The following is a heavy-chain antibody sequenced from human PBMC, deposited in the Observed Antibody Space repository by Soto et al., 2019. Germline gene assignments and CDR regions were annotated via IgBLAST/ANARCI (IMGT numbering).Heavy chain of an antibody. CDR3: ARPLLAYYPWHY. CDR1: GGSISSSSYY. CDR2: IYYSGST. Sequence: SETLSLTCTVSGGSISSSSYYWGWIRQPPGKGLEWIGSIYYSGSTYYNPSLKSRVTISVDTSKNQFSLKLSSVTAADTAVYYCARPLLAYYPWHYWGQGTLVTVSS. J-gene: IGHJ4*02. D-gene: IGHD3-3*02. V-gene: IGHV4-39*01.